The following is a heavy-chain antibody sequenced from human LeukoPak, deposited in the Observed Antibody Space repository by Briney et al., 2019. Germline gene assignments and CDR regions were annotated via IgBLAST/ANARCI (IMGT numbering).Heavy chain of an antibody. D-gene: IGHD6-13*01. CDR2: IRQDGNEK. Sequence: GGSLRLSCAASGFSFSTYWMTWVRQGPGKGLEWVANIRQDGNEKYYVDSVKGRFTISRDNAKNSLYLQMNSLRVEDTAVYYCARLRAAQTYDYWGQGTLVTISS. CDR3: ARLRAAQTYDY. J-gene: IGHJ4*02. CDR1: GFSFSTYW. V-gene: IGHV3-7*04.